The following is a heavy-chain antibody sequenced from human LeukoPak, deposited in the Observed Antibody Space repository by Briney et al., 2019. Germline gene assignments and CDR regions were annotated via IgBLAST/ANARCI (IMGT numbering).Heavy chain of an antibody. CDR1: GFSFSSYW. Sequence: PGGSLRLSCAASGFSFSSYWMSWIRQAPGKGPEWVASIKQDGTEKFYVDSLKGRFTISKDNAKNSLYLQMNSLRAEDTAVYYCAREEHSKYVYWGQGTLVNFSS. CDR2: IKQDGTEK. CDR3: AREEHSKYVY. D-gene: IGHD4-11*01. V-gene: IGHV3-7*01. J-gene: IGHJ4*02.